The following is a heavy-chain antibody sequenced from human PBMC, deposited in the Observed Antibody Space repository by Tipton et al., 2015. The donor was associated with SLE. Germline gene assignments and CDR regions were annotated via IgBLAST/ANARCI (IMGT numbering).Heavy chain of an antibody. D-gene: IGHD1-1*01. Sequence: SLRLSCAASGFTFSSYAMNWVRQAPGKGLDWVSSISGSGHSTCYANSVKGRLTIFRVNSKGTLYLQMISLRAEGTAVYYCARDPSGSGPDLDYWGQGPLGTVSS. CDR3: ARDPSGSGPDLDY. V-gene: IGHV3-23*01. CDR2: ISGSGHST. CDR1: GFTFSSYA. J-gene: IGHJ4*02.